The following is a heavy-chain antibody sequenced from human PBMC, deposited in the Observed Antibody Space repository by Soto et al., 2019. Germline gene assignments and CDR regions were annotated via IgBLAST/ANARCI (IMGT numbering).Heavy chain of an antibody. Sequence: GGSLRLSCAASGFTFSSYGMHWVRQAPGKGLEWVAVISYGGSNKYYADSVKGRFTISRDNSKNTLYLQMNSLRAEDTAVYYCASRIAVAGSWGQGTLVTVSS. J-gene: IGHJ5*02. D-gene: IGHD6-19*01. CDR1: GFTFSSYG. CDR2: ISYGGSNK. V-gene: IGHV3-30*03. CDR3: ASRIAVAGS.